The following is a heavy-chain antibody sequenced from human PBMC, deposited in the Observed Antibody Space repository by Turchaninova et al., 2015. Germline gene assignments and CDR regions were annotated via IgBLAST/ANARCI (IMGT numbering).Heavy chain of an antibody. CDR2: IHSRGNT. Sequence: QVQLQESGPGLVKPSATLSLTCTVSGGSINNYYWSGIRQSPVKGLEWIGNIHSRGNTKYSPSLKSQITISVDPSNNQFSLKLSSVTAADTAIYYCARHVGRWGFDYWGQGALVTVSS. CDR3: ARHVGRWGFDY. D-gene: IGHD7-27*01. V-gene: IGHV4-59*08. CDR1: GGSINNYY. J-gene: IGHJ4*02.